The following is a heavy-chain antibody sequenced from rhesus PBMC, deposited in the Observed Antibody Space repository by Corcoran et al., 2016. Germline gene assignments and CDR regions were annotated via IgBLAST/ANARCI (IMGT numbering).Heavy chain of an antibody. CDR1: GFSISTSGMG. J-gene: IGHJ4*01. V-gene: IGHV2-174*01. CDR2: IYWDDDK. D-gene: IGHD3-22*01. CDR3: ARRRGWSDYSYFDY. Sequence: QVTLKESGPALVKPTQTLTLTCTFSGFSISTSGMGVGWIRQPPGKALEWLALIYWDDDKYSSTSLKSMLTISKDTSKNQVVLTMTNMDPVDTATYYCARRRGWSDYSYFDYWGQGVLVTVSS.